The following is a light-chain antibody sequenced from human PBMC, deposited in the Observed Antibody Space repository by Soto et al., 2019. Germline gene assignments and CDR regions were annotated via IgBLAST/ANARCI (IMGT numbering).Light chain of an antibody. V-gene: IGLV2-14*01. CDR1: NSDVGAYDF. J-gene: IGLJ3*02. CDR2: QVT. Sequence: QSVLTQAASASGSPGQSITISCSGTNSDVGAYDFVSWYQQHPREAPRLIIFQVTNRPSGVSSRFSGSKSGNTASLTISGLQAEDEADYYCASHTSSGTWVFGGGTKLTVL. CDR3: ASHTSSGTWV.